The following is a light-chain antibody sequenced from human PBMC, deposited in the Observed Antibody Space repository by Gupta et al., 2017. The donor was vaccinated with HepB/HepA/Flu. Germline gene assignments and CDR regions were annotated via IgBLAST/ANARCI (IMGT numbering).Light chain of an antibody. Sequence: QSALTQPASVSGSPGQSITISCTGTSSDVGSYNLVSWYQQHPCKAPKLMIYEVSTRPSGVSNRFSGSKSANTASLTISGLQAEDEADYYCCSYAGSSTLVVFGGGTKLTVL. CDR3: CSYAGSSTLVV. CDR2: EVS. V-gene: IGLV2-23*02. J-gene: IGLJ2*01. CDR1: SSDVGSYNL.